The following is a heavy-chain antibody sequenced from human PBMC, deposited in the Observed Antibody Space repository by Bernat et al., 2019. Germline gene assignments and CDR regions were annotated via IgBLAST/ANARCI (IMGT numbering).Heavy chain of an antibody. CDR1: GGSISSYY. Sequence: QVQLQESGPGLVKPSETLSLTCTVPGGSISSYYWSWIRQPPGKGLEWIGYIYYSGSTNYNPSLKSRVTISVDTSKNQFSLKLSSVTAADTAVYYCASHLGYCTGGVCDSGDDAFDIWGQGTMVTVSS. CDR2: IYYSGST. CDR3: ASHLGYCTGGVCDSGDDAFDI. D-gene: IGHD2-8*02. V-gene: IGHV4-59*08. J-gene: IGHJ3*02.